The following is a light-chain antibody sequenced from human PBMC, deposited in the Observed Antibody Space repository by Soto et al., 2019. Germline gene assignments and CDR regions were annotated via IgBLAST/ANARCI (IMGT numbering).Light chain of an antibody. CDR2: EVS. CDR1: SSDVGSYNR. J-gene: IGLJ1*01. V-gene: IGLV2-18*02. Sequence: QSALTQPPSVSGSPGQSVTISCTGTSSDVGSYNRVSWYQQPPGTAPKLMIYEVSNRPSGVPDRFSGSKSGNTASLTISWLQAEDEADYYCNSYTSSSTYVFGTGTKVTV. CDR3: NSYTSSSTYV.